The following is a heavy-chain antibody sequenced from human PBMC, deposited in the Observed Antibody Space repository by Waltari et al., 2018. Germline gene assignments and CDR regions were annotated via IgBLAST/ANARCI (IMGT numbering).Heavy chain of an antibody. J-gene: IGHJ4*02. CDR3: ARLNYYDSSGYYPRGDY. D-gene: IGHD3-22*01. V-gene: IGHV4-39*07. Sequence: QLQLQESGPGLVKPSENLSLTCPVSGGPIRSSSYYWGWIRPPPGKGLEWIGMFYYSGSTYYNPSLQSRVTISVDTSKNQFSLKLSSVTAADTAVYYCARLNYYDSSGYYPRGDYWGQGTLVTVSS. CDR2: FYYSGST. CDR1: GGPIRSSSYY.